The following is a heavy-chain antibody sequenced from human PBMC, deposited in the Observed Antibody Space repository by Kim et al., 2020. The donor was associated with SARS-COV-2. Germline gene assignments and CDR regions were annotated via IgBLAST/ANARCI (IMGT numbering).Heavy chain of an antibody. CDR1: GYTFTSYA. D-gene: IGHD3-3*01. Sequence: ASVKVSCKASGYTFTSYAMNWVRQAPGQGLEWMGWINTNTGNPTYAQGFTGRFVFSLDTSVSTAYLQISSLKAEDTAVYYCARGSKPDFQRSRSHYYYYYMYVWGKVTPGTVSS. V-gene: IGHV7-4-1*02. CDR3: ARGSKPDFQRSRSHYYYYYMYV. J-gene: IGHJ6*03. CDR2: INTNTGNP.